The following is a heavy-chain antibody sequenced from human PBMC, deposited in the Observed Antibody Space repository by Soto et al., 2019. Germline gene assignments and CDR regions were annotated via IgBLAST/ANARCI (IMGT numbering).Heavy chain of an antibody. J-gene: IGHJ6*03. CDR1: GYTFTSYA. CDR2: INAGNGNT. V-gene: IGHV1-3*01. Sequence: ASVKVSCKASGYTFTSYAMHLVRRVPGQRLEWMGWINAGNGNTKYSQKFQGRVTITRDTSASTAYMELSSLRSEDTAVYYCARDLGLGYCSGGSCYPWYYMDVWVKGTTVTVSS. D-gene: IGHD2-15*01. CDR3: ARDLGLGYCSGGSCYPWYYMDV.